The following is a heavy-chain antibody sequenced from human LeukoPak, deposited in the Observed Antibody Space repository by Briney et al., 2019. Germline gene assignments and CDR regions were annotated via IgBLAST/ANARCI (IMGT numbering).Heavy chain of an antibody. J-gene: IGHJ4*02. D-gene: IGHD3-10*01. CDR2: ITRDGSGK. CDR3: ATLLGDITVYDY. Sequence: GGSLRLSCVASGFSFSSRWMSWVRQAPGKGLEWVASITRDGSGKYYSDSVKGRFSISRDNAKSSLFLQMNILRGEDTAVYYRATLLGDITVYDYWGQGTLVTVSS. CDR1: GFSFSSRW. V-gene: IGHV3-7*01.